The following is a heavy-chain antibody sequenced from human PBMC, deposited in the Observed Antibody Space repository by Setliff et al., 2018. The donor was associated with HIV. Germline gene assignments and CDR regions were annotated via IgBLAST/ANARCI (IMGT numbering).Heavy chain of an antibody. Sequence: SETLSLTCTVSGGSISSSSYYWGWIRQPPGKGLEWIGSIYYSGSTYYNPSLKSRVTISVDTSKNQFSLKLSSVTAADTAVYYCARGIAAALYYFDYWGQGTPVTVSS. CDR2: IYYSGST. D-gene: IGHD6-13*01. J-gene: IGHJ4*02. V-gene: IGHV4-39*01. CDR1: GGSISSSSYY. CDR3: ARGIAAALYYFDY.